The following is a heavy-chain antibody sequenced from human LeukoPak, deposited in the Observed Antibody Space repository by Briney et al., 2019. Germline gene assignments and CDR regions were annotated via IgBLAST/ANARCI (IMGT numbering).Heavy chain of an antibody. CDR3: ASLIAAAANEDY. CDR2: IKQDGSEK. D-gene: IGHD6-13*01. J-gene: IGHJ4*02. Sequence: GGSLRLSCAASGFTFSSYWMSWVRQAPGKGLEWVANIKQDGSEKYYVDSMKGRFTISRDNAKNSLYLQMNSLRAEDTAVYYCASLIAAAANEDYRGQGTLVTVSS. V-gene: IGHV3-7*01. CDR1: GFTFSSYW.